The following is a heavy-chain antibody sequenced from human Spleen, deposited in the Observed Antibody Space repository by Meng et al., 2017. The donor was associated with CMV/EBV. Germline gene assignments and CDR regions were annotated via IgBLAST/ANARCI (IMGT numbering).Heavy chain of an antibody. CDR3: ARCFRQAYGMDV. J-gene: IGHJ6*02. V-gene: IGHV3-21*01. CDR1: GFTFSTYS. D-gene: IGHD3-10*01. Sequence: GESLKISCAASGFTFSTYSINWVRQAPGKGLEWVSSISGNSNYIYYADSVKGRFTISRDNAKNSLYLQMNSLRADDTAVYYCARCFRQAYGMDVWGQGTTVTVSS. CDR2: ISGNSNYI.